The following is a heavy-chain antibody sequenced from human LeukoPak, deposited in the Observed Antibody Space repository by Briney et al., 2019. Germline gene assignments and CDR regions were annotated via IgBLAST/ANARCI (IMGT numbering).Heavy chain of an antibody. D-gene: IGHD2-15*01. J-gene: IGHJ3*02. CDR1: GGTFSSYA. CDR2: IIPIFGTA. Sequence: GASVKVSCKASGGTFSSYAISWVRQAPGQGLEWMGGIIPIFGTANYAQKFQGRVTITADKSTSTAYMELSSLRSEDTAVYYCARTYCSGGSCYRGFDAFDIWGQGTMVTVSS. V-gene: IGHV1-69*06. CDR3: ARTYCSGGSCYRGFDAFDI.